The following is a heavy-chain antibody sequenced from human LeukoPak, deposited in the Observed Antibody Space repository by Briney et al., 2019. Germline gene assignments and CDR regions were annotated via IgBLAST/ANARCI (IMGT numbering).Heavy chain of an antibody. CDR1: GFTFSSYA. CDR3: AKRGIVIRAVIIIGFHKEAYYFDY. D-gene: IGHD3-10*01. CDR2: ISGSGGST. V-gene: IGHV3-23*01. Sequence: GGSLRLSCAASGFTFSSYAMSWVRHAPGKGLECVSAISGSGGSTYYADSVKGRFPISRDNSKNTLYLQMNSLRVEETAVYFCAKRGIVIRAVIIIGFHKEAYYFDYWGQGILVTVSS. J-gene: IGHJ4*02.